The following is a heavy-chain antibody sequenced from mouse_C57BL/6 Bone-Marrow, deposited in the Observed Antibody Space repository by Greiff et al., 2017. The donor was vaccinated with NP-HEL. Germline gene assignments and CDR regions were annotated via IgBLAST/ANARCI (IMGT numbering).Heavy chain of an antibody. CDR2: IDPSDSYT. Sequence: VQLQQPGAELVKPGASVKLSCKASGYTFTSYWMQWVKQRPGQGLEWIGEIDPSDSYTNYNQKFKGKATLTVDTSSSTAYMRLSSLTSEDSAVYYCARKVYYDYLYYAMDYWGQGTSVTVSS. CDR1: GYTFTSYW. J-gene: IGHJ4*01. D-gene: IGHD2-4*01. V-gene: IGHV1-50*01. CDR3: ARKVYYDYLYYAMDY.